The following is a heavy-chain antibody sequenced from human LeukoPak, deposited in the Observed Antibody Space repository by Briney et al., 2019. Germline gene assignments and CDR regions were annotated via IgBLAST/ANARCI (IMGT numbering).Heavy chain of an antibody. CDR1: GYSFTSYC. J-gene: IGHJ3*01. V-gene: IGHV5-51*01. Sequence: GESLKISCKVSGYSFTSYCIGWVRQMPGKGLEWMGIIYHGDPGPTYSPSFQVQVTISFDKSINTAYLQWSRLQASDTAMYYCGMSGDRVPLQDDVFDVWGQGTMVTVST. CDR3: GMSGDRVPLQDDVFDV. CDR2: IYHGDPGP. D-gene: IGHD1-26*01.